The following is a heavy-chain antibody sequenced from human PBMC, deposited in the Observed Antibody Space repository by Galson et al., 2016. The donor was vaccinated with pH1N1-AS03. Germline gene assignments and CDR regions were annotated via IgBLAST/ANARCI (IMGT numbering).Heavy chain of an antibody. Sequence: SVKVSCKASGYTFTGYYVHWVRQAPGQGLEWMGWINPNSGGTNYAQKFQGRVTMTRDTSISTAYMELSSLRSDDTAVYYCARQFRGRGYDFGEDYWGQGTLVTVSS. D-gene: IGHD5-12*01. CDR2: INPNSGGT. V-gene: IGHV1-2*02. J-gene: IGHJ4*02. CDR3: ARQFRGRGYDFGEDY. CDR1: GYTFTGYY.